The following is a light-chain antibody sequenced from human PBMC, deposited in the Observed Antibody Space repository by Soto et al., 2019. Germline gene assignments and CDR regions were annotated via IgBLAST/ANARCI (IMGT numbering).Light chain of an antibody. J-gene: IGKJ4*01. Sequence: DIQMTQSPSSLSASVGDRVTIPCRASQDLDRWLAWYQQKPGEAPKVLIYAASNLPSAVPSGFSGSGSGAAFSLTISSLQPEDVATYYCKQSRSFPLTFGGGTKV. V-gene: IGKV1-12*01. CDR1: QDLDRW. CDR2: AAS. CDR3: KQSRSFPLT.